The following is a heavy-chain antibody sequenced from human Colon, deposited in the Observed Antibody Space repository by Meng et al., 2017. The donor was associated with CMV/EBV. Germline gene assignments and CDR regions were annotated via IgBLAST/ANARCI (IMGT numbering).Heavy chain of an antibody. J-gene: IGHJ3*02. V-gene: IGHV3-15*01. CDR2: IKSQAYGGTI. CDR1: GLTVRDAW. D-gene: IGHD1-14*01. Sequence: VHLVESGGGLVKSGGSLRLSCASAGLTVRDAWMIWVRQAAGKGLELVGRIKSQAYGGTIDYAAPVSGRFIISREDSTNTVYLQMNSLKSEDTAVYYCTTINKNAFDNWGQGTMVTVSS. CDR3: TTINKNAFDN.